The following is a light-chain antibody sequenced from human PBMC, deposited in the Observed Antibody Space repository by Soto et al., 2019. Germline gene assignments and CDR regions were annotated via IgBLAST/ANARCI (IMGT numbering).Light chain of an antibody. V-gene: IGLV1-47*01. Sequence: QSVLTQPPSASETPGQRVTISCSGSSSNIGSNYVYWYQQLPGTAPKLLIYRNNQRPSGVPDRFSGSKSGTSASLAISGLRSEDEADYYCAAWDDSLGGGVFGGGTKLTVL. CDR1: SSNIGSNY. J-gene: IGLJ3*02. CDR2: RNN. CDR3: AAWDDSLGGGV.